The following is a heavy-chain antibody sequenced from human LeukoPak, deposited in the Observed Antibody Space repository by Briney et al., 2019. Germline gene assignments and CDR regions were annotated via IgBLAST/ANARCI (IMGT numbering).Heavy chain of an antibody. Sequence: SVKVSCKASGGTFSSYTISWVRQAPGQGLEWMGRIIPILGIANYAQKFQGRVTITADKSTSTAYMELSSLRSEDTAVYYCARDRSVVPAALPEYYFDYWGQGTLVTVSS. CDR1: GGTFSSYT. CDR2: IIPILGIA. CDR3: ARDRSVVPAALPEYYFDY. J-gene: IGHJ4*02. D-gene: IGHD2-2*01. V-gene: IGHV1-69*04.